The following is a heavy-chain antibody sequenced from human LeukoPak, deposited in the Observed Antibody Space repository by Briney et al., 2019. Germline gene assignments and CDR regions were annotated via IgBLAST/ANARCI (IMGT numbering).Heavy chain of an antibody. CDR2: INHSGST. CDR3: ARARYFSSTSCYGDNWFNP. Sequence: SETLSLTCAVYGGSFSGYYWSWIRQPPGKGLEWIGEINHSGSTNYNPSLKSRVTISVDTSKNQFSLKLSSVTAADTAVYYCARARYFSSTSCYGDNWFNPWGQGTLVTVSS. J-gene: IGHJ5*02. V-gene: IGHV4-34*01. CDR1: GGSFSGYY. D-gene: IGHD2-2*01.